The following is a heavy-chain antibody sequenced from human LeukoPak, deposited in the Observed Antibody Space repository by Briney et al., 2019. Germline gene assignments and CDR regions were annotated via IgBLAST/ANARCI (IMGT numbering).Heavy chain of an antibody. CDR3: ARDQVATNPDDALDI. J-gene: IGHJ3*02. CDR1: GGSISSYY. D-gene: IGHD5-24*01. V-gene: IGHV4-59*01. Sequence: SETLSLTCTVSGGSISSYYWSWIRQPPGKGLEWIGYIYYSGSTNYNPSLKSRVTISVDTSKNRFSLKLSSVTAADTAVYYCARDQVATNPDDALDIWGQGTMVTVSS. CDR2: IYYSGST.